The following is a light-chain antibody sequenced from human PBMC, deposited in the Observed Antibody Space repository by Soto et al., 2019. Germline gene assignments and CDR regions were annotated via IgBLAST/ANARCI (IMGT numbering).Light chain of an antibody. V-gene: IGKV3-20*01. Sequence: EIVLTQSPATLSSFPGDRVTLSCRASQYINTRLAWYQHRPGQSPRLLIYQTSLRAAGTPDRFSGSGSGTDFTLTISTLEPEDFAVYYCQQYGSSLWTFGQGTKVDIK. CDR1: QYINTR. CDR3: QQYGSSLWT. CDR2: QTS. J-gene: IGKJ1*01.